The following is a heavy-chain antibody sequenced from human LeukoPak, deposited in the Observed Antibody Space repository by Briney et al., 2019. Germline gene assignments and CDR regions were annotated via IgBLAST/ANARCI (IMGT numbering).Heavy chain of an antibody. CDR1: GFTLSNSA. CDR2: LSGSGITT. CDR3: AKGIYSSGWSYFDY. Sequence: GGSLRLSCAASGFTLSNSAMSWVRQAPGKGLEGVSTLSGSGITTYYADSVKGRFTISGDNSKNTLYLQMNSLRAEDTAVYYCAKGIYSSGWSYFDYWGHGTLVTVSS. V-gene: IGHV3-23*01. D-gene: IGHD6-19*01. J-gene: IGHJ4*01.